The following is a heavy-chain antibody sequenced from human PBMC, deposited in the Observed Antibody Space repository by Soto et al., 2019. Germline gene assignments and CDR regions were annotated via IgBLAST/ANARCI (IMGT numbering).Heavy chain of an antibody. Sequence: SETLSLTCIVSGSSISPFYWSWIRQPPGKGLERIGNIYYSGSTNYNPSLKSRVTISVDTSKRQFSLNLYSMTAADTAVYYCSRVGGYYGDYPNFDYWGQGTRVTVSS. D-gene: IGHD4-17*01. CDR1: GSSISPFY. CDR2: IYYSGST. V-gene: IGHV4-59*01. CDR3: SRVGGYYGDYPNFDY. J-gene: IGHJ4*02.